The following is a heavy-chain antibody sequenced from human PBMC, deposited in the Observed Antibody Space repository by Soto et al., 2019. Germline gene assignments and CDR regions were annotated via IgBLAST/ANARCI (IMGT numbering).Heavy chain of an antibody. CDR2: MNPNSGNT. V-gene: IGHV1-8*01. CDR3: ARWPDGYYYYGMDV. Sequence: QVQLVQSGAEVKKPGASVKVSCKASGYTFTSYDINWVRQATGQGLEWMGWMNPNSGNTGYAQKFQGRVTMTRNTAISTAYMERSSLRSEVTAVYYCARWPDGYYYYGMDVWGQGTTVTVSS. J-gene: IGHJ6*02. CDR1: GYTFTSYD.